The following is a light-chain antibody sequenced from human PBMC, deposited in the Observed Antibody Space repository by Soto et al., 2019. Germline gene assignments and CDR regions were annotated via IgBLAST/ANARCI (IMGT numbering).Light chain of an antibody. CDR3: QHYTTHLWT. CDR2: KAS. J-gene: IGKJ1*01. CDR1: QSISSW. Sequence: QMNLSPFALSASIGDRVTITCRASQSISSWLAWYQQKPGKAPKLLIYKASHLENGVPSRFSGSGSGTEFTLTISSLQPGDFTTYYCQHYTTHLWTSSQVTKV. V-gene: IGKV1-5*03.